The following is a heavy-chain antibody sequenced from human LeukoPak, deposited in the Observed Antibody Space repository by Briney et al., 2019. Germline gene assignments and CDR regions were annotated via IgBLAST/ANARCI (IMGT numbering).Heavy chain of an antibody. J-gene: IGHJ4*02. D-gene: IGHD6-6*01. Sequence: GASVKVSCKVSGYTLSELSIHWVRQAPGKGLEWMGGIDPDDGETIYAQKFQGRVTITADKSTSTAYMELSSLRSEDTAVYYCARDRFSSSSGPDYWGQGTLVTVSS. CDR2: IDPDDGET. CDR3: ARDRFSSSSGPDY. CDR1: GYTLSELS. V-gene: IGHV1-24*01.